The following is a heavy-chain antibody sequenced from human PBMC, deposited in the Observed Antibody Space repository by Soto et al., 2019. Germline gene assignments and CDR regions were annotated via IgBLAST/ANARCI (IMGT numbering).Heavy chain of an antibody. Sequence: GVSLRLSCAASGLAFSNYAISWVRQSPGEGLEWVSAISDSGDNTYYADSVKGRFTISRDNSKNVLYLQMNSLRVEDTAVYYCAKPRRGFYDGSGHPWGHGTLATVSS. CDR2: ISDSGDNT. V-gene: IGHV3-23*01. CDR3: AKPRRGFYDGSGHP. CDR1: GLAFSNYA. J-gene: IGHJ5*02. D-gene: IGHD3-22*01.